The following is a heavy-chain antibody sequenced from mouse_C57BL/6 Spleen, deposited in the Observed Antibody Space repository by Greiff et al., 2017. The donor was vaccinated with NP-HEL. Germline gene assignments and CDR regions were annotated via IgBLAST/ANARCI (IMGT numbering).Heavy chain of an antibody. CDR1: GYSITSGYD. J-gene: IGHJ4*01. D-gene: IGHD1-1*01. CDR3: AREGYYEAMDY. V-gene: IGHV3-1*01. Sequence: VQLKESGPGMVKPSQSLSLTCTVTGYSITSGYDWHWIRHFPGNKLEWMGYISYSGSTNYNPSLKSRISITHDTSKNHFFLKLNSVTTEDTATYYCAREGYYEAMDYWGPGTSVTVSS. CDR2: ISYSGST.